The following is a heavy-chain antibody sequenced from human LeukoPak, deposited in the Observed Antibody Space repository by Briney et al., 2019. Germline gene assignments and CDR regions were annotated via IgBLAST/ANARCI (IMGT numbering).Heavy chain of an antibody. Sequence: GGSLRLSCAASGFTFSSYAMHWVRQAPGKGLEWVAVISYDGSNKYYADSVKGRFTISRDNAKNSLYLQMNSLRAEDTAVYYCARVHRHRTFDYWGQGTLVTVTS. J-gene: IGHJ4*02. V-gene: IGHV3-30-3*01. CDR2: ISYDGSNK. CDR1: GFTFSSYA. CDR3: ARVHRHRTFDY.